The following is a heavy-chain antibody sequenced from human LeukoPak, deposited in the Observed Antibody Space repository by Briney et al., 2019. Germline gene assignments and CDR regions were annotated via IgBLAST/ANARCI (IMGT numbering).Heavy chain of an antibody. CDR2: ISLTGET. J-gene: IGHJ4*02. Sequence: SETLSLTCDVSGGSISSTNWWSWVRQPPGQGLEWIGEISLTGETNYNPSLNGRVTMSLDKSRNQLSLKLTSVTAADMAIYYCSRESGAFCPFGYWGQGTLVIVPP. V-gene: IGHV4-4*02. CDR1: GGSISSTNW. CDR3: SRESGAFCPFGY. D-gene: IGHD1-26*01.